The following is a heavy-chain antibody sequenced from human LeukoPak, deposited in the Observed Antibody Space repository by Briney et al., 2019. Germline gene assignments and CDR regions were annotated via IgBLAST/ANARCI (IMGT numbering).Heavy chain of an antibody. CDR1: GGSISSSSYY. J-gene: IGHJ3*02. CDR2: IYYSGST. D-gene: IGHD5-18*01. V-gene: IGHV4-39*01. Sequence: SETLSLTCTVSGGSISSSSYYWGWIRQPPGKGLEWIGSIYYSGSTYYNPSLKGRVTISVDTSKNQFSLKLSPVTAADTAVYYRARRWKAGYFDAFDIWGQGTMVTVSS. CDR3: ARRWKAGYFDAFDI.